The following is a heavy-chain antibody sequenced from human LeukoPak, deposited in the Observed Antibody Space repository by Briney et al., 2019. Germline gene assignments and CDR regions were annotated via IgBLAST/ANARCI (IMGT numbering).Heavy chain of an antibody. V-gene: IGHV4-31*03. CDR3: ASHRDGSGPNGVY. Sequence: SETLSLTCTVSGGSISSGGYYWSWIRQHPGKGLEWIGYIYYSGSTYYNPSLKSRVTISVDTSKNQFSLKLSSVTAADTAMYYCASHRDGSGPNGVYWGQGTLVTVSS. J-gene: IGHJ4*02. CDR1: GGSISSGGYY. CDR2: IYYSGST. D-gene: IGHD3-10*01.